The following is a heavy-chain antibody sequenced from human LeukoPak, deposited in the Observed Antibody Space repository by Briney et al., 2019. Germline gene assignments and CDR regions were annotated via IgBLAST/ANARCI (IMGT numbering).Heavy chain of an antibody. CDR2: INPRGDPT. J-gene: IGHJ3*02. CDR3: ARDPSYYDSSGYWGYDAFDI. Sequence: ASVKVSCKASGYTFTTYYMHWVRQAPGQGLEWMGIINPRGDPTSYAQRFQGRVTMTSDTSTSTVYMEMSSLRSDDTAVYYCARDPSYYDSSGYWGYDAFDIWGQGTMVTVSS. CDR1: GYTFTTYY. V-gene: IGHV1-46*01. D-gene: IGHD3-22*01.